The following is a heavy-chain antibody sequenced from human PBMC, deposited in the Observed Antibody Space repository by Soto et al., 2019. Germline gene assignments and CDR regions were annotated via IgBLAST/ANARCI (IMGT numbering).Heavy chain of an antibody. J-gene: IGHJ4*02. D-gene: IGHD6-19*01. V-gene: IGHV3-11*05. CDR1: GFTFSDYY. CDR2: ISTSGTYT. CDR3: ARDSTGWRAVYDH. Sequence: QVQLVESGGGLVKPGGSLRLSCAASGFTFSDYYMSWIRQAPGKGLEWVSYISTSGTYTNYADSVRGQFTISRDNANNALDLQMDSLIVEDTAWYYFARDSTGWRAVYDHWGQGTLFTVSS.